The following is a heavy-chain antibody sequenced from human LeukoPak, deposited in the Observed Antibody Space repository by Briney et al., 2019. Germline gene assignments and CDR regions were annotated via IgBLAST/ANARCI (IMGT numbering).Heavy chain of an antibody. J-gene: IGHJ4*02. V-gene: IGHV3-64*01. CDR2: ITSNGGTT. CDR1: GFTLSSYV. D-gene: IGHD5-24*01. CDR3: ARENGGGSDY. Sequence: PGGSLRLSCAASGFTLSSYVMHWVRQAPGKGPESVSAITSNGGTTYYASSVKGRFTISRDNSKNTLYLQMGSLRTEDMAVYYCARENGGGSDYWGQGTLVTVPS.